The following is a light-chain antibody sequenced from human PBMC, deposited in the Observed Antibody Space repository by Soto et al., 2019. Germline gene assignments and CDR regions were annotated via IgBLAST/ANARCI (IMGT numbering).Light chain of an antibody. J-gene: IGLJ2*01. V-gene: IGLV2-11*01. CDR3: CSYAGSFTVV. CDR2: DVN. Sequence: QSVLTQPHSVSGSPGQSVTISCTGTSTDVGNYNYVSWYQQHPGKAPKLMIYDVNKRPSGVPDRFSGSESGNTASLTISGLQAEDEAEYYCCSYAGSFTVVFGGGTKLTVL. CDR1: STDVGNYNY.